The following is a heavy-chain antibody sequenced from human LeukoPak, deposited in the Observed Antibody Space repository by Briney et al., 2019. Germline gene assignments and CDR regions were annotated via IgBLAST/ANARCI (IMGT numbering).Heavy chain of an antibody. J-gene: IGHJ4*02. CDR2: ITGSSNYT. Sequence: GGSLRLSCAASRFTFSDYYMSWIRQAPGKGLEWVSYITGSSNYTNYADSVKGRFTISRDNAKKSLYLQMTSLRVEDTAVYYCARAGETTTYGDPTPVVYWGQGTLVTVSS. D-gene: IGHD4-17*01. CDR1: RFTFSDYY. CDR3: ARAGETTTYGDPTPVVY. V-gene: IGHV3-11*05.